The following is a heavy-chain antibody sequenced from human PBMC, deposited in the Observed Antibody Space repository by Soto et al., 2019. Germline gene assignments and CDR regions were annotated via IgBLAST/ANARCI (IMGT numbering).Heavy chain of an antibody. CDR2: TYQSGSA. CDR3: ARDYYGMDV. Sequence: SETLSLTCTVSGGSISSGGYSWTWIRQSPGKGLEWIGYTYQSGSAYYNPSLKSRVTVSVDRSKNQFSLNLTSVTAADTAVYYCARDYYGMDVWGQGTTVTVSS. V-gene: IGHV4-30-2*06. CDR1: GGSISSGGYS. J-gene: IGHJ6*02.